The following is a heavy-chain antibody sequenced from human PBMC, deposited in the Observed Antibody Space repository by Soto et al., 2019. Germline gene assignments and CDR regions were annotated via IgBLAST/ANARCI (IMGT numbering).Heavy chain of an antibody. CDR2: IYYSGST. CDR1: GGSISSSSDY. D-gene: IGHD3-10*01. J-gene: IGHJ5*02. V-gene: IGHV4-39*01. CDR3: ARFRSLHFDP. Sequence: PSETLSLTCTVSGGSISSSSDYWGWIRQPPGKGLEWIGSIYYSGSTYYNPSLKSRVTISVDTSKNQFSLKLSSVTAADTAVYYCARFRSLHFDPWGQGTLVTVSS.